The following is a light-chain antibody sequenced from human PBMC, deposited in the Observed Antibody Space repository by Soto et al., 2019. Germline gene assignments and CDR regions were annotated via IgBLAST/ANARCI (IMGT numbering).Light chain of an antibody. Sequence: EFVLTQSPGTLFLSPGERATLSCRAIQTVRNNYCAWYQQQPGQAPRLLIYDASSRATGIADRFSGGGSGTDFTLTISRLEPKDFAVYYCLQYYNWPPWTFGQGTMVDIK. V-gene: IGKV3-20*01. J-gene: IGKJ1*01. CDR2: DAS. CDR3: LQYYNWPPWT. CDR1: QTVRNNY.